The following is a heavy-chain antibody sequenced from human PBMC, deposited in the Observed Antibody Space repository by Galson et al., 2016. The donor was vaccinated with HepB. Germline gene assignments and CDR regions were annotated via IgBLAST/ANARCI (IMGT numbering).Heavy chain of an antibody. V-gene: IGHV4-31*03. J-gene: IGHJ2*01. Sequence: TLSLTCTVSGGSVSSGSYYWSWIRQHPGKGLEWIGHVYYSGSAYHNPSLKSRVYISIDTSKNQFYLKLTSVTAADTAIYYCVSSGRQFNYPYFDLWGRGTLVTVSS. D-gene: IGHD5-12*01. CDR3: VSSGRQFNYPYFDL. CDR2: VYYSGSA. CDR1: GGSVSSGSYY.